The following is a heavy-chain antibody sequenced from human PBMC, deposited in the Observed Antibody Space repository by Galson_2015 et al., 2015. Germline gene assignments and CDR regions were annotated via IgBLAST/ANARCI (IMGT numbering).Heavy chain of an antibody. CDR3: ARGVLTGTTLIYYCGMDV. CDR1: GGTFSSYA. J-gene: IGHJ6*02. Sequence: SVKVSCKASGGTFSSYAIRWVRQAPGQGLEWMGGIIPIFGTANYAQKFQCRVTITADESTSTAYMELSSLRSEDTAVYYCARGVLTGTTLIYYCGMDVWGQGTTVTVSS. V-gene: IGHV1-69*13. D-gene: IGHD1-7*01. CDR2: IIPIFGTA.